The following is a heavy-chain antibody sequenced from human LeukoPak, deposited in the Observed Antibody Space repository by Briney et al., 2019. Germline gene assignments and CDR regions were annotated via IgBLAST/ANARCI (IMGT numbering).Heavy chain of an antibody. V-gene: IGHV4-61*02. J-gene: IGHJ4*02. CDR2: IHTSGRT. D-gene: IGHD2-15*01. CDR1: GGSISSGSYY. CDR3: AREYCSGGSCYSGY. Sequence: SETLSLTCTVSGGSISSGSYYWSWIRQPAGKGLEWIGRIHTSGRTNYNPSLKSRVTISVDTSKNQFSLELTSVTAADTAMYYCAREYCSGGSCYSGYWGQGTLVTVSS.